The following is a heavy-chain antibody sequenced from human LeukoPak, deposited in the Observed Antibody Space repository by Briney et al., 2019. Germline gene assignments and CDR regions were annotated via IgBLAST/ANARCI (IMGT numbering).Heavy chain of an antibody. CDR1: GFSFSRYE. V-gene: IGHV3-48*03. Sequence: GGSLRLSCAASGFSFSRYEMNWVRQAPGKGLEWLSYISSSGSTIYYADSVKGRFTISRDNAKNSLYLQMNSLRAGDTAVYYCARSGGMVVANNWFDPWGQGTLVTVSS. CDR2: ISSSGSTI. J-gene: IGHJ5*02. D-gene: IGHD2-15*01. CDR3: ARSGGMVVANNWFDP.